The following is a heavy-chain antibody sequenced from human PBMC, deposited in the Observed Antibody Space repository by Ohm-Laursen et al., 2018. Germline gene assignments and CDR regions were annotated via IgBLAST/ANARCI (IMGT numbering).Heavy chain of an antibody. V-gene: IGHV1-8*01. Sequence: ASVKVSCKASGYTFTSYDINWVRQATGQGLEWMGWMNPNSGNTGYAQKFQGRVTMTRNTSISTAYMELSSLRSEDTALYYCAGFIRADSSSWCRFYYYYGMDVWGQGTTVTVSS. D-gene: IGHD6-13*01. CDR3: AGFIRADSSSWCRFYYYYGMDV. CDR2: MNPNSGNT. CDR1: GYTFTSYD. J-gene: IGHJ6*02.